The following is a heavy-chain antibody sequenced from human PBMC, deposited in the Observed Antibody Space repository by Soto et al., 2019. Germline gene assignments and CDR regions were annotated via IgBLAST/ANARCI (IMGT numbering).Heavy chain of an antibody. CDR1: GSTFSSYS. D-gene: IGHD3-16*01. CDR2: IIPIFGTA. V-gene: IGHV1-69*06. J-gene: IGHJ6*02. CDR3: ARCGALMRDYYYYGMDV. Sequence: SVKVSCKASGSTFSSYSISWVRPAPGQALEWMGGIIPIFGTANYAQKFRGRVTITADKSTSTAYMELSSLRSEDTAVYYCARCGALMRDYYYYGMDVWGQGTTVTVSS.